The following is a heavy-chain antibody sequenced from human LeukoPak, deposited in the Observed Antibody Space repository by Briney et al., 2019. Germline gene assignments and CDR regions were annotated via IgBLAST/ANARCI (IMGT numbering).Heavy chain of an antibody. CDR3: ARQEGYYDEYYFDY. CDR2: IYYSGGT. CDR1: GVSISSSSYY. V-gene: IGHV4-39*01. Sequence: SETLSLTCTVSGVSISSSSYYWGWIRQPPGKGRRGIGSIYYSGGTYNNPPLKSQAPKSVNTPKNQFSLRLSSVPAPATPWNYCARQEGYYDEYYFDYWGQGTLVTVSS. J-gene: IGHJ4*02. D-gene: IGHD3-3*01.